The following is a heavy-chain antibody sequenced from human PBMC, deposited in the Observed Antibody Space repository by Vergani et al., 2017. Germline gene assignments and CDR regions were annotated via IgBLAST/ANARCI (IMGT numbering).Heavy chain of an antibody. D-gene: IGHD3-22*01. CDR2: INHSGST. J-gene: IGHJ4*02. V-gene: IGHV4-31*03. Sequence: QVQLQESGPGLVKPSQTLSLTCTVSGGSISSGGYYWSWIRQPPGKGLEWIGEINHSGSTNYNPSLKSRVTISVDTSKNQFSLKLSSVTAADTAVYYCARGSEYYDSSGYPLDYWGQGTLVTVSS. CDR1: GGSISSGGYY. CDR3: ARGSEYYDSSGYPLDY.